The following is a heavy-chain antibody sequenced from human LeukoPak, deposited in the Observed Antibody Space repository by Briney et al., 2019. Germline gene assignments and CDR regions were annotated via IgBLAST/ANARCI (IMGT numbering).Heavy chain of an antibody. CDR3: ARDPVSGVPDYFDY. V-gene: IGHV3-30-3*01. CDR2: ISPSGSHK. Sequence: GRSLRLSCAASGFTLSSYTVHWVRQAPGKGLEWVAVISPSGSHKYFEASVKGRFTISRDNSENTVYLEMNSLTTDDTAVYYCARDPVSGVPDYFDYWGQGTLVTVSS. CDR1: GFTLSSYT. J-gene: IGHJ4*02. D-gene: IGHD2-8*01.